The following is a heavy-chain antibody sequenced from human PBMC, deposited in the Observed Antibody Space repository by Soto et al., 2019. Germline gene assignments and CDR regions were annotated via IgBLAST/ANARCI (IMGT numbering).Heavy chain of an antibody. D-gene: IGHD2-15*01. CDR2: IIPILGIA. V-gene: IGHV1-69*02. J-gene: IGHJ1*01. CDR3: ARVGCSGGSCYEVLH. CDR1: GGTFSGYT. Sequence: QVQLVQSGAEVKKPGSSVKVSCKASGGTFSGYTISWVRQAPGQGLEWMGRIIPILGIANYAQKFQGRVRITADKSTSTAYMELSSLRSEDTAVYYCARVGCSGGSCYEVLHWGQGTLVTVSS.